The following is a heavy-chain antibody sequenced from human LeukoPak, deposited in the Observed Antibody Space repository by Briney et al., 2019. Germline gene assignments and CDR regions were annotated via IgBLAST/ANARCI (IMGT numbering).Heavy chain of an antibody. J-gene: IGHJ4*02. Sequence: GESLKISCKGSGYSFTNYWIGWVRQMPGKGLEWMGIIYPGDSDARYSPSFHGQVTISADKSISTAYLQWSSLKASDNAMYYCARAHTLDRITKYYFDYWGQGTLVTVSS. CDR2: IYPGDSDA. V-gene: IGHV5-51*01. D-gene: IGHD5-24*01. CDR3: ARAHTLDRITKYYFDY. CDR1: GYSFTNYW.